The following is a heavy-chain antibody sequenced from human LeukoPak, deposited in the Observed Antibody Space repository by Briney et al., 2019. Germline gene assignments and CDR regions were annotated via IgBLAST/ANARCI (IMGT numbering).Heavy chain of an antibody. J-gene: IGHJ6*02. CDR2: ISAYNGNT. Sequence: VASVKVSCKASGYTFTSCGISWVRQAPGQGLEWMGWISAYNGNTNYAQKLQGRVTMTTDTSTSTAYMELRSLRSDDTAVYYCARVYCCGWYGFVYYYYGMDVWGQGTTVTVSS. CDR3: ARVYCCGWYGFVYYYYGMDV. CDR1: GYTFTSCG. D-gene: IGHD6-13*01. V-gene: IGHV1-18*01.